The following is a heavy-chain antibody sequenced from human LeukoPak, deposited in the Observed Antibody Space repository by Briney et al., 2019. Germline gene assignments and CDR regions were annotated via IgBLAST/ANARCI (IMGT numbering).Heavy chain of an antibody. V-gene: IGHV4-38-2*02. D-gene: IGHD2-2*02. J-gene: IGHJ3*02. CDR3: ARYHSQIVVVPTAIERDAFDI. CDR1: GYSFSSDYY. Sequence: PSETLSLTCTVSGYSFSSDYYWGWIRQPPGKGLGWIGSIYHSGSTYYNPSLKSRVTISVDTSKNQFSLKLSSVTAADTAVYYCARYHSQIVVVPTAIERDAFDIWGQGTMVTVCS. CDR2: IYHSGST.